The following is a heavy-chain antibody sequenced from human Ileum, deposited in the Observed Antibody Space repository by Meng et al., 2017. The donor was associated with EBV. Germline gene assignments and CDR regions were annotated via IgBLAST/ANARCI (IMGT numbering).Heavy chain of an antibody. CDR2: IYTGGST. V-gene: IGHV3-53*01. J-gene: IGHJ4*02. CDR3: ASKSEGYDH. CDR1: GFTVSSNY. D-gene: IGHD5-12*01. Sequence: EGQLVGSGGGLIQPGGSLRLSCAASGFTVSSNYMSWVRQAPGKGLEWVSVIYTGGSTYYADSVKGRLTISRDNSKNTLYLQMNSLRGEDTAVYYCASKSEGYDHWGQGTLVTVSS.